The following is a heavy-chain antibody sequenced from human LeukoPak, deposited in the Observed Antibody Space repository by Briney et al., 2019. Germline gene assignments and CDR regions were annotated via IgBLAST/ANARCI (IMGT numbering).Heavy chain of an antibody. V-gene: IGHV1-2*02. J-gene: IGHJ6*04. CDR2: INPNSGGT. D-gene: IGHD3-10*01. CDR3: AIEDPKSYYYGSGSCLDV. CDR1: GYAFTGYY. Sequence: ASVKVSCKASGYAFTGYYMHWVRQAPGQGLEWMGWINPNSGGTNYAQKFQGRVTMTRDTSISTAYMELSRLRSDDTAVYYCAIEDPKSYYYGSGSCLDVWGKGTTVTVSS.